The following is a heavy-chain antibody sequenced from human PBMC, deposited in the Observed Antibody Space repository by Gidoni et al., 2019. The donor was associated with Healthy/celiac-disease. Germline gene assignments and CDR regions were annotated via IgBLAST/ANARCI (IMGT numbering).Heavy chain of an antibody. D-gene: IGHD5-12*01. V-gene: IGHV5-51*01. CDR3: AIVTTSYYYGMDV. Sequence: EVELVQSGGEVKKPGESLKISGKGSGYSFTSYWIGWVRQMPGKGLEWMGIIYPGDSDTRYSPSFQGQVTISADKSISTAYLQWSSLKASDTAMYYCAIVTTSYYYGMDVWGQGTTVTVSS. CDR1: GYSFTSYW. J-gene: IGHJ6*02. CDR2: IYPGDSDT.